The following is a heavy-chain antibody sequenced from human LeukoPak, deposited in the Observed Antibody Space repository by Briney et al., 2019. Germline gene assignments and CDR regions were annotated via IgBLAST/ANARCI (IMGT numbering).Heavy chain of an antibody. J-gene: IGHJ3*02. D-gene: IGHD6-13*01. CDR3: ARDGYSSSAYDAFDI. Sequence: ASVTVSFKASGYTLTNYYIHWVRQAPGQGREWMGLINPSGGSTSYAQKFQGRVTMTRDTSTSTVYMELSSLRSEDTAVYYCARDGYSSSAYDAFDIWGQGTAVTVSS. V-gene: IGHV1-46*01. CDR1: GYTLTNYY. CDR2: INPSGGST.